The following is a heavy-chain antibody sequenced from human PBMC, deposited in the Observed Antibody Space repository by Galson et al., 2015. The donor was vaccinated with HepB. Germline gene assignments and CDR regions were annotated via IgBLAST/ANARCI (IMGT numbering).Heavy chain of an antibody. V-gene: IGHV3-11*06. CDR1: GFTFSDYY. CDR3: AREHRVGELTTYYYYYYGMDV. J-gene: IGHJ6*02. D-gene: IGHD3-10*01. Sequence: SLRLSCAASGFTFSDYYMSWIRQAPGKGLEWVSYISSSSSYTNYADSVKGQFTISRDNAKNSLYLQMNSLRAEDTAVYYCAREHRVGELTTYYYYYYGMDVWGQGTTVTVSS. CDR2: ISSSSSYT.